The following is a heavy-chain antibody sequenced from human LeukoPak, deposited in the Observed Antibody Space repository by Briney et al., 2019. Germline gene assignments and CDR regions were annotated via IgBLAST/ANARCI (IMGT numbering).Heavy chain of an antibody. CDR1: GYTFTSYG. Sequence: ASVKISCKASGYTFTSYGISWVRQAPGQRLEWMGWISAYNGNTNYAQKLQGRVTMTTDTSTSTAYMELRSLRSDDTAVYYCAAFIAAAGRAFDIWGQGTMVTVSS. CDR2: ISAYNGNT. CDR3: AAFIAAAGRAFDI. D-gene: IGHD6-13*01. V-gene: IGHV1-18*01. J-gene: IGHJ3*02.